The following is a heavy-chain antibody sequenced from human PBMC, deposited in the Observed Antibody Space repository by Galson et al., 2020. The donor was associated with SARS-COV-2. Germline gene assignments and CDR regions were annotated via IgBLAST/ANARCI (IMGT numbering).Heavy chain of an antibody. CDR3: AKELAARRPFDH. CDR2: LSASGGNT. D-gene: IGHD6-13*01. V-gene: IGHV3-23*01. CDR1: EFTFSSYG. Sequence: GGSLRLSCAASEFTFSSYGMGWVRQPPGKGLEWVSALSASGGNTYYADSVKGRFTISRDNSKNTLFLQMNSLRAEDTAVDYCAKELAARRPFDHWGQGTLVTVSS. J-gene: IGHJ4*02.